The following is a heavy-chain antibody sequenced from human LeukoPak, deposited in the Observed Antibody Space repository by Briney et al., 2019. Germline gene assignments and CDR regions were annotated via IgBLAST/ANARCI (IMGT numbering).Heavy chain of an antibody. CDR3: ARAQNFYYDSSGYYYYFDY. J-gene: IGHJ4*02. Sequence: PSETLSLTCAVYGGSFSGYYWSWIRQPPGKGLEWIGEINHSGSTNYNPSLKSRVTISVDTSKNQFSLKLSSVTAADTAVYYCARAQNFYYDSSGYYYYFDYWGQGTLVTVSS. CDR1: GGSFSGYY. CDR2: INHSGST. V-gene: IGHV4-34*01. D-gene: IGHD3-22*01.